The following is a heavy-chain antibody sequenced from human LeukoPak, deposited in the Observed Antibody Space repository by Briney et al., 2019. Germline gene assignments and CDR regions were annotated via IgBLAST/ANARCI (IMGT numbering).Heavy chain of an antibody. CDR2: IFSGGTT. CDR1: GFTVSSNY. CDR3: ARKGNYYDMDV. J-gene: IGHJ6*02. Sequence: PGGSLRLSCAASGFTVSSNYMSWVRQAPGKGLEWVSVIFSGGTTYYADSVKGRFTISRDNSKNTLYLQMNSLRAEDTAVYYCARKGNYYDMDVWGQGTTVTVSS. V-gene: IGHV3-53*01.